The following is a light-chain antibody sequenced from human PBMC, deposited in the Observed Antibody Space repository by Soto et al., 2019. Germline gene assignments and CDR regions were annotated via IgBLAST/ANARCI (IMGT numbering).Light chain of an antibody. CDR3: QQSYSTPWT. J-gene: IGKJ1*01. V-gene: IGKV1-39*01. CDR1: QSISSY. CDR2: EAS. Sequence: DIQMTQSPSSLSASVGDRVTITCRASQSISSYLNWYQQKPGKAPKLLIYEASRLQSGVPSGFTGSGSGTDFTLTISTLQPEDVASYYCQQSYSTPWTFGPGTKVEIK.